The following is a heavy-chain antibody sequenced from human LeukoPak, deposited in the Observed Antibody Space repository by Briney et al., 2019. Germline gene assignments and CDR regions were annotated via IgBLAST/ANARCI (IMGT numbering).Heavy chain of an antibody. V-gene: IGHV1-18*01. J-gene: IGHJ4*02. CDR1: GYTFTSYG. CDR2: ISAYNGNT. CDR3: ARDHLGYCSGGSCYSGY. Sequence: ASVKASCKASGYTFTSYGISWVRQAPGQGLEWMGWISAYNGNTNYAQKLQGRVTMTTDTSTSTAYMELRSLRSDDTAVYYCARDHLGYCSGGSCYSGYWGQGTLVTVSS. D-gene: IGHD2-15*01.